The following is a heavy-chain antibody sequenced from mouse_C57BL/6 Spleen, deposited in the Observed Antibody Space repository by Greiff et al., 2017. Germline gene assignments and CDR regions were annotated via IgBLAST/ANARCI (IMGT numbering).Heavy chain of an antibody. CDR2: IYPRSGNT. CDR3: ADYYSNYRFAY. V-gene: IGHV1-81*01. CDR1: GYTFTSYG. J-gene: IGHJ3*01. Sequence: VQLQQSGAELARPGASVKLSCKASGYTFTSYGISWVKQRTGQGLEWIGEIYPRSGNTYYNEKFKGKATLTADQSSSTAYMELRSLTSEDSAVYFCADYYSNYRFAYWGQGTLVTVSA. D-gene: IGHD2-5*01.